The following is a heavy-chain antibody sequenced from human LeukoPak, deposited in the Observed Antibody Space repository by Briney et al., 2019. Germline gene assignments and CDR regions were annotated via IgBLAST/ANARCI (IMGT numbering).Heavy chain of an antibody. CDR1: GYTLTELS. Sequence: GASVKVSCKVSGYTLTELSMHWVRQAPGKGLEWMGGFDPEDGETIYAQKFQGRVAKTEDTSTDTAYMELSSLRSEDTAVYYCATHRPSSSSTFDYWGQGTLVTVSS. CDR2: FDPEDGET. V-gene: IGHV1-24*01. D-gene: IGHD6-6*01. CDR3: ATHRPSSSSTFDY. J-gene: IGHJ4*02.